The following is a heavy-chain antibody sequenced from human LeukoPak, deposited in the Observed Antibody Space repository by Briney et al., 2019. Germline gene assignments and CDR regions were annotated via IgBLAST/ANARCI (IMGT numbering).Heavy chain of an antibody. CDR3: ARAGFDFWSGYSRYFDY. V-gene: IGHV4-31*03. Sequence: SETLSLTCTVSGGSISSGGYYWIWIRQHPGKGLEWIGYIYYSGRTYSNPSLKSRVIISVDTSKNQFSLKLSSVTAADTAVYYCARAGFDFWSGYSRYFDYWGQGTLVTVSS. CDR2: IYYSGRT. D-gene: IGHD3-3*01. CDR1: GGSISSGGYY. J-gene: IGHJ4*02.